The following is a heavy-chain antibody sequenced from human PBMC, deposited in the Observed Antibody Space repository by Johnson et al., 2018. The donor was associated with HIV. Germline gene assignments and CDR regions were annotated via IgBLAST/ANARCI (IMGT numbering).Heavy chain of an antibody. V-gene: IGHV3-11*01. J-gene: IGHJ3*01. CDR2: ISGSGGST. Sequence: QVQLVESGGGLVKPGGSLRLSCGASGFSVSNNYMNWVRQAPGKGLEWVSAISGSGGSTGYADSVRDRFSISRDNAKNSLYLQMDSLRAEDTAMYYGARAKDAAYPYDAFDVWGHGTMVIVSA. CDR1: GFSVSNNY. CDR3: ARAKDAAYPYDAFDV. D-gene: IGHD2-15*01.